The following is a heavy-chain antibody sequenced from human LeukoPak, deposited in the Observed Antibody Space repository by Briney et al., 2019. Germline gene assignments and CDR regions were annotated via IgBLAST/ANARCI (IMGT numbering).Heavy chain of an antibody. J-gene: IGHJ5*02. Sequence: GRSLRLSCAASGFTFSSYGMHWVRQAPGKGLEWVAVIWYDGSNKYYADSVKGRITISRDNSKNTLYLQMNSLRAEDTAVYYCAKEGSGYSSSWENWFDPWGQGTLVTVSS. D-gene: IGHD6-13*01. CDR1: GFTFSSYG. CDR2: IWYDGSNK. CDR3: AKEGSGYSSSWENWFDP. V-gene: IGHV3-33*06.